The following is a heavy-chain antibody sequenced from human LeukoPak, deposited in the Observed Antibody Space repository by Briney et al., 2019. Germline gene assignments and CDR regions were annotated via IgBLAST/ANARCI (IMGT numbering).Heavy chain of an antibody. CDR2: ITSSSTI. D-gene: IGHD1-26*01. Sequence: GGSLRLSCAASGFIFSSYSMNWVRQAPGKGLEWVSYITSSSTIYYADSVKGRFTISRDNARNSLYLPMISLRAEDTAVYYCARDRRNTGSFFDSWGQGTLVTVSS. CDR3: ARDRRNTGSFFDS. V-gene: IGHV3-48*01. CDR1: GFIFSSYS. J-gene: IGHJ4*02.